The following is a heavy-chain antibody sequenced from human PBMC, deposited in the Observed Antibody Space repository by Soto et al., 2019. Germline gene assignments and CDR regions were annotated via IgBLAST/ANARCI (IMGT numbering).Heavy chain of an antibody. Sequence: GGSLRLSCAASGFTFTRYSMNWVRQAPGKGLEWVSSISSTTNYIYYADSMKGRFTVSRDNAKNSVYLEMNSLSAEDTAVYYCARESEGLTSNFDYWGQGTLVTVSS. CDR1: GFTFTRYS. J-gene: IGHJ4*02. CDR2: ISSTTNYI. CDR3: ARESEGLTSNFDY. V-gene: IGHV3-21*01.